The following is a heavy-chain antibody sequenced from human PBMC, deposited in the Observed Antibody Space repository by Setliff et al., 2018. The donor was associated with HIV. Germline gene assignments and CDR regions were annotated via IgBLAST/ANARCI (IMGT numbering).Heavy chain of an antibody. CDR1: GDSVIKNKFY. J-gene: IGHJ4*02. Sequence: SETLSLTCSVSGDSVIKNKFYWSWIRQPPGKGLEWIGEINHSGSTNYNPSLKSRVTISVDTSKNQLSLKLSSVTAADTAVYYCARGIPLYSYGSYYLDYWGQGTPDTVSS. D-gene: IGHD5-18*01. CDR2: INHSGST. CDR3: ARGIPLYSYGSYYLDY. V-gene: IGHV4-34*01.